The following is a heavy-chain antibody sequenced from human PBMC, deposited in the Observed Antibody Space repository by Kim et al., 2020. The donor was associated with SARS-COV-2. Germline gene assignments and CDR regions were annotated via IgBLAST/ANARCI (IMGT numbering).Heavy chain of an antibody. V-gene: IGHV3-30*07. Sequence: DSVKGRFTISRDNSKNTLYRQMNSLRAEETAVYYCARDQSAGYSSSWNDYWGQGNLVTVSS. CDR3: ARDQSAGYSSSWNDY. D-gene: IGHD6-13*01. J-gene: IGHJ4*02.